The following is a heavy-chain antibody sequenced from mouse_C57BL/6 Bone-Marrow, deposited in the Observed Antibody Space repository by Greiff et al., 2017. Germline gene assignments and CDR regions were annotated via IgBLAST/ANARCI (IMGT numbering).Heavy chain of an antibody. V-gene: IGHV1-81*01. CDR1: GYTFTSYG. CDR3: ARTGYYGSSRYAMDY. CDR2: IYPRSGNT. D-gene: IGHD1-1*01. Sequence: QVQLQQSGAELARPGASVKLSCKASGYTFTSYGISWVKQRTGQGLEWIGEIYPRSGNTYYNEKFKGKATLTADKSSSTAYMELRSLTSEDSAVXFCARTGYYGSSRYAMDYWGQGTSVTVSS. J-gene: IGHJ4*01.